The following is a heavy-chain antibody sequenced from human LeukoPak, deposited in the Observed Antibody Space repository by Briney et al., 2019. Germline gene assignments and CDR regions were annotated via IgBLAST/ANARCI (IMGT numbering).Heavy chain of an antibody. D-gene: IGHD1-26*01. J-gene: IGHJ4*02. Sequence: PSETLSLTCAVSGDSIRRFHWSWIRQPPGKGLEWIGEVTHRGSTNYNPSLKSRVTISVDTSKNQFSLKLSSVTAADTAVYYCARGWEWELPKHSYYFDSWGQGILVTVSS. CDR2: VTHRGST. CDR3: ARGWEWELPKHSYYFDS. V-gene: IGHV4-34*01. CDR1: GDSIRRFH.